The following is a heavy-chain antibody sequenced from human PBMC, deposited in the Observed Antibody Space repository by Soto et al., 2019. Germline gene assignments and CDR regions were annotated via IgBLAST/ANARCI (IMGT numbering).Heavy chain of an antibody. Sequence: QVQLQESGPGLVKPSETLSLTCTVSGGSINNYYWSWIRQPPGKGLEWIGYISYSGSTNYNPSLKSRVTISLDTSKNQFSLKLSSVTAADTAVYYCASQGYWGQGTLVTVSS. CDR2: ISYSGST. CDR3: ASQGY. V-gene: IGHV4-59*08. J-gene: IGHJ4*02. CDR1: GGSINNYY.